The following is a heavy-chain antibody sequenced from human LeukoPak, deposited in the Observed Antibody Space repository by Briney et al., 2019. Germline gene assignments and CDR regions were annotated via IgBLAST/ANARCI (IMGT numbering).Heavy chain of an antibody. V-gene: IGHV3-23*01. CDR2: LSGSGGGT. D-gene: IGHD3-22*01. CDR3: AKAAVVITSYYFDY. J-gene: IGHJ4*02. CDR1: GITLSNYG. Sequence: GGSLRLSCAVSGITLSNYGMSWVRQAPGKGLEWVAGLSGSGGGTNYADSVKGRFTISGDNSKDTLYLQTNSLRAEDTAVYYCAKAAVVITSYYFDYWGQGTLVTVSS.